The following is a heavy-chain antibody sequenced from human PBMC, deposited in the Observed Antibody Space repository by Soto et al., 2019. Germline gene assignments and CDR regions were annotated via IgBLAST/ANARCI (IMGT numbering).Heavy chain of an antibody. CDR2: ISYDGSNK. CDR3: ARDPLAVERPY. Sequence: QVQLVESGGGVVQPGRSLRLSCAASGFTFSNYAMHWVRQAPGKGLEWVAVISYDGSNKYYADSVKGRFTISRDNSKNTLYLQMNSLRAEDTDVYYCARDPLAVERPYWGQGTLVTVSS. CDR1: GFTFSNYA. J-gene: IGHJ4*02. V-gene: IGHV3-30-3*01. D-gene: IGHD6-19*01.